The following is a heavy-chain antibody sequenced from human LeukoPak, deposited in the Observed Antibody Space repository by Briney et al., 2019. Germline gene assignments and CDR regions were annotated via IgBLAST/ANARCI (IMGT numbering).Heavy chain of an antibody. J-gene: IGHJ4*02. D-gene: IGHD2-15*01. CDR3: TQLLLRGPTA. CDR1: GFTFSSYA. CDR2: INQAGTET. Sequence: RTGGSLRLSCAASGFTFSSYAMSWVRQAPGRGLEWVANINQAGTETFYVDSVKGRFTVSRDNARNSLYLQMSSLRAEDTAVYYCTQLLLRGPTAWGQGTLVTVSS. V-gene: IGHV3-7*01.